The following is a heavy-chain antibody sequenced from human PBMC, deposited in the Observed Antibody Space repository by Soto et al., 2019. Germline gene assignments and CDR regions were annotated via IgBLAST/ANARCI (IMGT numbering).Heavy chain of an antibody. CDR2: IFPAFRRT. V-gene: IGHV1-69*01. CDR3: TRGSDLLTGPNAPFAY. J-gene: IGHJ4*02. CDR1: GGTFGSYT. D-gene: IGHD3-9*01. Sequence: QVQLVQSGTEVKRPGSSVKVSCTASGGTFGSYTLTWVRQAPGQGLEWVGGIFPAFRRTDVAQSFQDRVTRSADESTSTVFLELRGLRSEDTALYYCTRGSDLLTGPNAPFAYWGQGTLLTVSS.